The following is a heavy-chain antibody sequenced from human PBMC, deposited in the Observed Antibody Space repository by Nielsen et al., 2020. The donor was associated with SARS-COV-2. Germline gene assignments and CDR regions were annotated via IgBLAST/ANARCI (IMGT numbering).Heavy chain of an antibody. J-gene: IGHJ4*02. Sequence: ASVKVSCKASGYTFTGYYMHWVRQAPGQGLEWMGWISAYNGNTNYAQKLQGRVTMTTDTSTSTAYMELRSLRSDDTAVYYCARDSEYTYYYDSSGLPGGYWGQGTLVTVSS. V-gene: IGHV1-18*04. CDR1: GYTFTGYY. D-gene: IGHD3-22*01. CDR2: ISAYNGNT. CDR3: ARDSEYTYYYDSSGLPGGY.